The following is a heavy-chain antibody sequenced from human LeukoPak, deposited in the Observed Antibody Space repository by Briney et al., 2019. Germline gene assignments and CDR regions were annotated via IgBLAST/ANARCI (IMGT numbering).Heavy chain of an antibody. D-gene: IGHD6-13*01. Sequence: GGSLRLSCAASGFTFSNYAMSWVRQAPGKGLEWVSAISGSGGSTYYADSVKGQFIISRDNSKNTLYLQMNSLRAEDTAVYYCAKLGPCVEAAGMGCDYFYFYMDVWGQGPTSPSP. J-gene: IGHJ6*02. CDR1: GFTFSNYA. V-gene: IGHV3-23*01. CDR3: AKLGPCVEAAGMGCDYFYFYMDV. CDR2: ISGSGGST.